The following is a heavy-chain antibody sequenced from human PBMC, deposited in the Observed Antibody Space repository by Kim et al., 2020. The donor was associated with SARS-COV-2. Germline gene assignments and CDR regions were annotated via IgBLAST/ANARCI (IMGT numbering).Heavy chain of an antibody. Sequence: GGSLRLSCAASGFTFSSYGMHWVRQAPGKGLEWVAVIWYDGSNKYYADSVKGRFTISRDNSKNTLYLQMNSLRAEDTAVYYCARDSIAVAGFDYWGQGTLVTVSS. J-gene: IGHJ4*02. CDR2: IWYDGSNK. D-gene: IGHD6-19*01. V-gene: IGHV3-33*01. CDR3: ARDSIAVAGFDY. CDR1: GFTFSSYG.